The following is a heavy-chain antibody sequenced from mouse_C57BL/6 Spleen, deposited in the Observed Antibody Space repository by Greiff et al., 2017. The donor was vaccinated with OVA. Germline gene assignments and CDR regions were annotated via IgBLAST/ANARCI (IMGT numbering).Heavy chain of an antibody. Sequence: VQLQQSGAELVKPGASVKLSCTASGFNITDYYMHWVKQRTEQGLEWIGRIDPEDGETNYAPKFQGKATITADTSSNTAYLQLSSLTSEDTAVYYCAPYGSSTAWFAYWGQGTLVTVSA. V-gene: IGHV14-2*01. J-gene: IGHJ3*01. CDR2: IDPEDGET. CDR3: APYGSSTAWFAY. CDR1: GFNITDYY. D-gene: IGHD1-1*01.